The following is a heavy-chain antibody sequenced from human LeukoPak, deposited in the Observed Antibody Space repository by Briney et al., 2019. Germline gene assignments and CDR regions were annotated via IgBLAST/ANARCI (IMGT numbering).Heavy chain of an antibody. D-gene: IGHD6-13*01. V-gene: IGHV3-74*01. CDR1: GFTFSSYW. CDR3: AKAVGSISWSFDY. J-gene: IGHJ4*02. CDR2: IDYDGSGT. Sequence: GGSLRLSCAASGFTFSSYWMHWVRQAPGKGLVWVSRIDYDGSGTNYADSVKGRFTISRDNSNSTLYLQMDSLRGDDAAVYYYAKAVGSISWSFDYWGQGTLVTVSS.